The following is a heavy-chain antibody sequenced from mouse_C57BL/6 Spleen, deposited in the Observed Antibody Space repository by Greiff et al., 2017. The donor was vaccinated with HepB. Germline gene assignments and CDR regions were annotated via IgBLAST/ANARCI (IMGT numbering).Heavy chain of an antibody. CDR2: IYPGDGDT. V-gene: IGHV1-82*01. Sequence: VQLQQSGPELVKPGASVKISCKASGYAFSSSWMNWVKQRPGKGLEWIGRIYPGDGDTNYNGKFKGKATLTADKSSSTAYMQLSSLTSEDSAVYFCARSYYDGYYYFDYWGQGTTLTVSS. CDR1: GYAFSSSW. CDR3: ARSYYDGYYYFDY. D-gene: IGHD2-3*01. J-gene: IGHJ2*01.